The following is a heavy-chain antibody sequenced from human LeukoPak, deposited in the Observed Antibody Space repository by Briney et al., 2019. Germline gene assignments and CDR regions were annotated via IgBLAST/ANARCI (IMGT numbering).Heavy chain of an antibody. Sequence: PSETLSLTCTVSGGSISSGDYYWSWIRQPPGKGLGWIGYIYYSGSTYYNPSLKSRVTISVDTSKNQFSLKLSSVTAADTAVYYCARELWGGGGNPRNFDYWGQGTLVTVSS. CDR3: ARELWGGGGNPRNFDY. D-gene: IGHD4-23*01. V-gene: IGHV4-30-4*08. CDR2: IYYSGST. J-gene: IGHJ4*02. CDR1: GGSISSGDYY.